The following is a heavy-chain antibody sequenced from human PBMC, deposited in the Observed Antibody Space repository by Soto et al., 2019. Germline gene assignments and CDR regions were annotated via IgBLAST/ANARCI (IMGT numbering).Heavy chain of an antibody. Sequence: SETLSLTCTVSGGSISSYYWSWIRQPPGKGLEWIGYIYYTGLSNSNPSLNSRVTMSVDTSKNQFSLKLSSVTAADTAVYYCARDPAPWGQGTLVTVS. J-gene: IGHJ5*02. V-gene: IGHV4-59*12. CDR1: GGSISSYY. CDR3: ARDPAP. CDR2: IYYTGLS.